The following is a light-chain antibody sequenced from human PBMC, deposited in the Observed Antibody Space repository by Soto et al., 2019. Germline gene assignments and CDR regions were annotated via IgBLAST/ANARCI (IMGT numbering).Light chain of an antibody. V-gene: IGLV3-21*01. CDR2: YDS. CDR3: QVWDSSSDHVI. CDR1: NIGIKS. J-gene: IGLJ2*01. Sequence: SYELTQPPSVSVAPGKTVRITCGGDNIGIKSVHWYQQKPGQAPVLVIYYDSNRPSGIPERFSGSNSGNTATLTISRVEAGDEADYCCQVWDSSSDHVIFGGGTKVTVL.